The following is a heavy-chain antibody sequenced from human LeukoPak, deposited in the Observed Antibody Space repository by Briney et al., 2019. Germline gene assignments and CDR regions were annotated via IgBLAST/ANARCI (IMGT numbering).Heavy chain of an antibody. Sequence: PGGTLRLSCAASGFSFDTYSMNWFRQAPGKGLEWVAYISFSSTTIFHADFVKGRFTISRDNAQNSLYLQMSSLRAEDTAVYYCARVPHDYSDYVAYWGQGTLVTVSS. CDR1: GFSFDTYS. CDR2: ISFSSTTI. J-gene: IGHJ4*02. CDR3: ARVPHDYSDYVAY. V-gene: IGHV3-48*04. D-gene: IGHD4-11*01.